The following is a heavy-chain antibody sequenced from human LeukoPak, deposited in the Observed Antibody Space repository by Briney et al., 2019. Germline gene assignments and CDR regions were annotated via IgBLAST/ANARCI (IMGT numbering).Heavy chain of an antibody. CDR2: IYTRGST. CDR3: ARGRYCSADICSGGDAFDI. D-gene: IGHD2-15*01. CDR1: GGSTNNYY. Sequence: SETLSLTCTVSGGSTNNYYWSWIRQPAGKGLEWIGRIYTRGSTNYNPSLKSRVTMSVDTSKNQFSLKLSSVTAADTAVYYCARGRYCSADICSGGDAFDIWGQGTMASVSS. V-gene: IGHV4-4*07. J-gene: IGHJ3*02.